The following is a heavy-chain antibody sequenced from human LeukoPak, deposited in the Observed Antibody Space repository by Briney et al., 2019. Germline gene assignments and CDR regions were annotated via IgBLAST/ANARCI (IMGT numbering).Heavy chain of an antibody. CDR3: ARDDYGGNWDH. Sequence: SVKVSCKASGGAFSSYAISWVRQAPGQGLEWMGRIIPILGIANYAQKFQGRVTIIADKSTSTAYMELSSLRSEDTAVYYCARDDYGGNWDHWGQGTLVTVSS. D-gene: IGHD4-23*01. V-gene: IGHV1-69*04. CDR2: IIPILGIA. J-gene: IGHJ4*02. CDR1: GGAFSSYA.